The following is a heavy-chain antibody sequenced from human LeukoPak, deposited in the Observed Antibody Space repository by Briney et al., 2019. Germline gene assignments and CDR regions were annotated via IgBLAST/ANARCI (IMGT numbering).Heavy chain of an antibody. CDR3: ARGIAAAGTALYN. V-gene: IGHV3-23*01. Sequence: GGSLRLSCAASGFTFSSYAMSWVRQAPGKGLEWVSAISGSGGSTYYADSVKGRFTISRDNSKNTLYLQINSLRAEDTAVYYCARGIAAAGTALYNWGQGTLLTVSS. D-gene: IGHD6-13*01. CDR1: GFTFSSYA. J-gene: IGHJ4*02. CDR2: ISGSGGST.